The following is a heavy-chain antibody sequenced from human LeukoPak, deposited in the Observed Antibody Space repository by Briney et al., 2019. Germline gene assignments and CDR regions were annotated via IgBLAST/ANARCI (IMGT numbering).Heavy chain of an antibody. CDR3: ARNGLWIQNAFDI. D-gene: IGHD5-18*01. CDR1: GGSFSGYY. J-gene: IGHJ3*02. V-gene: IGHV4-34*01. CDR2: INHSGST. Sequence: PSETLSLTCAVYGGSFSGYYWSWIRQPPGKGLEWIGEINHSGSTNYNPSLKSRVTISVDTSKNQFSLKLSSVTAADTAVYYCARNGLWIQNAFDIWGQGTMVTVSS.